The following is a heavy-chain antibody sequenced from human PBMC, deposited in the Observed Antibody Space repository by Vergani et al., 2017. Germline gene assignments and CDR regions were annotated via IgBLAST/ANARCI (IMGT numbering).Heavy chain of an antibody. D-gene: IGHD2-21*02. Sequence: QVQLQESGPGLVKPSETLSLTCTVSGGSISSYYWSWIRQPPGKGLEWIGYIYYSGSTNSNPSLTSRVTISVETSKNQFSLKLSSVTAADTAVYYCARNPYCGVDCYSDAFYIWGQGTMVTVSS. CDR2: IYYSGST. V-gene: IGHV4-59*01. J-gene: IGHJ3*02. CDR3: ARNPYCGVDCYSDAFYI. CDR1: GGSISSYY.